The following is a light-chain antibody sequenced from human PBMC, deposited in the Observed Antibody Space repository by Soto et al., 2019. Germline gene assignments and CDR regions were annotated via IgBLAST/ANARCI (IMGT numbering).Light chain of an antibody. Sequence: YELTQPPSVSVAPGQTAKITCGGAKIGSKIVHWYKQRPGQAPVALVFDAADRPSGIPDHISASRSGDTATLTISRVDAGDDADYYCQVWASTAEFFVFGSGTKVTVL. J-gene: IGLJ1*01. CDR1: KIGSKI. CDR2: DAA. V-gene: IGLV3-21*02. CDR3: QVWASTAEFFV.